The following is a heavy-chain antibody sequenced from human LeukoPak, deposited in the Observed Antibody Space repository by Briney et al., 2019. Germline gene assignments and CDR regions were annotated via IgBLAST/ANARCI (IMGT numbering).Heavy chain of an antibody. CDR1: GGSFSGYY. D-gene: IGHD3-22*01. J-gene: IGHJ5*02. V-gene: IGHV4-34*01. CDR2: INHSGST. CDR3: ARVPYYYDSSGYSRGIWFDP. Sequence: SETLSLTCAVYGGSFSGYYWSWIRQPPGKGLEWIGEINHSGSTNYNPSLNSRVTISVDTSKNQFSLKLSSVTAADAAVYYCARVPYYYDSSGYSRGIWFDPWGQGTLVTVSS.